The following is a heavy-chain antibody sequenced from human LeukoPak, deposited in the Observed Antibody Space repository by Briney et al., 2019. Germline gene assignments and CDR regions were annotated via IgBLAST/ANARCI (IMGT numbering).Heavy chain of an antibody. CDR3: AKERSRAAAGSGVLSY. Sequence: GGSLRLSCAASGFTFDDYAMHWVRQAPGKGLEWVSLISWDGGSTYYADSVKGRFTISRDNSKNSLYLQMNSLRAEDTALYYCAKERSRAAAGSGVLSYWGQGTLVTVSS. V-gene: IGHV3-43D*03. CDR2: ISWDGGST. D-gene: IGHD6-13*01. CDR1: GFTFDDYA. J-gene: IGHJ4*02.